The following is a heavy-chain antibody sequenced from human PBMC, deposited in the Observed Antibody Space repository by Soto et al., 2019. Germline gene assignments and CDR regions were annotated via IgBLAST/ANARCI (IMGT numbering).Heavy chain of an antibody. J-gene: IGHJ4*02. CDR1: GFTVSNNY. D-gene: IGHD6-13*01. CDR2: IYSGGST. V-gene: IGHV3-53*01. CDR3: ARDPPGIAASGGGG. Sequence: EVQLVESGGGLIQPGGSLRLSCAASGFTVSNNYMRWVCQAPGKGLEWVSLIYSGGSTHYADSVKGRFTISRDNSKNTLYLQMNSLRVEDTAVYYCARDPPGIAASGGGGWGQGTLVTVSS.